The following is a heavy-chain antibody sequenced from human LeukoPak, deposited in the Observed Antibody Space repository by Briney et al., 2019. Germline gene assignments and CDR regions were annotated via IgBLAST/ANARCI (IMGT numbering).Heavy chain of an antibody. D-gene: IGHD6-19*01. V-gene: IGHV3-30-3*01. CDR3: ARANRPFHTSGWYKDY. CDR2: ISYDGSGQ. Sequence: GGSLRLSCAASGFTFSSYAMHWVRQAPGKGLEWVALISYDGSGQYYTESVKGRFTISRDNSKNTLYLQVNSLRVEDTAVYYCARANRPFHTSGWYKDYGGQGTLVTASS. CDR1: GFTFSSYA. J-gene: IGHJ4*02.